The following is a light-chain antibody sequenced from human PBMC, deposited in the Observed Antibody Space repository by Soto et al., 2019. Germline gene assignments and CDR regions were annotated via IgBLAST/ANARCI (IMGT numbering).Light chain of an antibody. CDR3: QQYNNWPRT. CDR2: GAS. V-gene: IGKV3-15*01. J-gene: IGKJ1*01. Sequence: ELVLTQSPGTLSLSPGERASLSCRASQGVSSNLAWYQQKPGQAPRLLIYGASTRATGIPARSSGSGSGTEFTLTISSLQSEDFAVYYCQQYNNWPRTFGQGTKV. CDR1: QGVSSN.